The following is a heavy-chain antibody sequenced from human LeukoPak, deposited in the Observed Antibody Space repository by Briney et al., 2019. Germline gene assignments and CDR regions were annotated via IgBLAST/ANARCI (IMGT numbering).Heavy chain of an antibody. D-gene: IGHD2-2*01. Sequence: GGSLRLSCAASGFTFSSYAMSWVCQAPGKGLEWVSTVSGGGGTTYYADSVKGRFTISRDNSKNTLFLQMNSLRAEDTAIYYCAKDMGYCSSATCYELDYWGQGTLVTVSS. J-gene: IGHJ4*02. CDR3: AKDMGYCSSATCYELDY. V-gene: IGHV3-23*01. CDR2: VSGGGGTT. CDR1: GFTFSSYA.